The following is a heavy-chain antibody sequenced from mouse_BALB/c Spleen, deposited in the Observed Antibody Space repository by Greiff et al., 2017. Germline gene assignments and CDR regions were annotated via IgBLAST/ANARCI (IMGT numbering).Heavy chain of an antibody. Sequence: DVQLVESGGGLVKPGGSLKLSCAASGFAFSSYDMSWVRQTPEKRLEWVAYISSGGGSTYYPDTVKGRFTISRDNAKNTLYLQMSSLKSEDTAMYYCARGVASRLDYAMDYWGQGTSVTVSS. CDR2: ISSGGGST. CDR3: ARGVASRLDYAMDY. V-gene: IGHV5-12-1*01. J-gene: IGHJ4*01. D-gene: IGHD6-1*01. CDR1: GFAFSSYD.